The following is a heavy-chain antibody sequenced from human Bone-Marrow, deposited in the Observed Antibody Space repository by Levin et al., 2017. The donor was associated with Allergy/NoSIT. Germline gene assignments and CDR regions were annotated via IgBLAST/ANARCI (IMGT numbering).Heavy chain of an antibody. J-gene: IGHJ4*02. CDR1: GFSFSGSA. V-gene: IGHV3-73*01. Sequence: GGSLRLSCAASGFSFSGSAMHWVRQASGKGLEWVGRIRTKPNSYATAYAASVKGRFTISRDDSKNTAYLQMNSLETEDTAVYYCTSQKNCGDDGYWWDWGQGTLVTVSS. D-gene: IGHD2-21*01. CDR3: TSQKNCGDDGYWWD. CDR2: IRTKPNSYAT.